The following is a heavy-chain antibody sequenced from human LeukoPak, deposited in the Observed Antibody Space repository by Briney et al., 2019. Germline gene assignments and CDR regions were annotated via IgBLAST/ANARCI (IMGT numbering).Heavy chain of an antibody. CDR3: ARRFGY. J-gene: IGHJ4*02. D-gene: IGHD3-10*01. V-gene: IGHV3-48*04. CDR2: ISSSGTTI. Sequence: GGSLRLSCEASGFTFSKYSMNWVRQAPGKGLEWVSYISSSGTTIYYADSVKGRFTISRDDGKNTLYLQMNRMRAEDTAVYYCARRFGYWGQGTLVTVSS. CDR1: GFTFSKYS.